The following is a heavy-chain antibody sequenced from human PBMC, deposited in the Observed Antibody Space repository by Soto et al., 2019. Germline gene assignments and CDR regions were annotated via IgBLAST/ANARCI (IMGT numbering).Heavy chain of an antibody. J-gene: IGHJ5*02. CDR2: IYPGDSDT. CDR1: GYSFTSYW. CDR3: ARQTIFGVVNTGAFDP. V-gene: IGHV5-51*01. Sequence: PGESLKISCKGSGYSFTSYWIGWVRQMPGKGLEWMGIIYPGDSDTRYSPSFQGQVTISADKSISTAYLQWSSLKASDTAMYYCARQTIFGVVNTGAFDPWGQGTLVTVSS. D-gene: IGHD3-3*01.